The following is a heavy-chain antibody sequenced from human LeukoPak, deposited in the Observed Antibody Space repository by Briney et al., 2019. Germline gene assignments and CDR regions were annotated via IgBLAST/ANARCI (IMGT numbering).Heavy chain of an antibody. J-gene: IGHJ4*02. V-gene: IGHV5-51*01. CDR2: IYPGDSDT. CDR3: ARQSSSSWDGYFDY. CDR1: GYSFTSYW. D-gene: IGHD6-13*01. Sequence: TGESLKISCKGSGYSFTSYWIGWVRQMPGKGLGWMGIIYPGDSDTRYSPSFQGQVTISADKSISTAYLQWSSLKASDTAMYYCARQSSSSWDGYFDYWGQGTLVTVSS.